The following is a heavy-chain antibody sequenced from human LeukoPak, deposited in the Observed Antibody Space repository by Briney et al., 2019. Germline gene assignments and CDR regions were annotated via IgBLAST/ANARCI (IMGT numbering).Heavy chain of an antibody. CDR3: ACGVPDGWVPFDY. J-gene: IGHJ4*02. D-gene: IGHD5-24*01. V-gene: IGHV1-69*02. CDR1: GGTFGSYT. Sequence: GASVKLSCKASGGTFGSYTISWVRQAPGQGLEWMGRIIPILGIANYAQKFQGRVTITSDKSKSTAYIEVTPVRSGETGATYCACGVPDGWVPFDYWGQGTLVTVSS. CDR2: IIPILGIA.